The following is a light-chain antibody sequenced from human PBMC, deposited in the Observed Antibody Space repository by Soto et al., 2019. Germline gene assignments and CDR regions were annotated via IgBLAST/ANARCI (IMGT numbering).Light chain of an antibody. V-gene: IGKV3D-15*01. CDR2: DAS. CDR1: ESVSRN. CDR3: QQSYSTPPT. Sequence: IVMTQSPATLSVSPGERASLSCRASESVSRNLAWYQQKPGQAPRLLIYDASNRATGIPARFSGSGSGTDFTLTISSLQPEDFATYYCQQSYSTPPTFGGGTKVDIK. J-gene: IGKJ4*01.